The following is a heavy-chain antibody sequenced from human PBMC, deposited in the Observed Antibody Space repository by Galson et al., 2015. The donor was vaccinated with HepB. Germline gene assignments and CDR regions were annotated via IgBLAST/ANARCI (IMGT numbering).Heavy chain of an antibody. J-gene: IGHJ6*02. CDR2: INAGNGNT. CDR1: GYTFTSYA. Sequence: SVKVSCKASGYTFTSYAMHWVRQAPGQRLEWMGWINAGNGNTKYSQKFQGRVTITRDTSASTAYMELSSLRSEDTAVYYCARAPVVPAALNYYGMDVWGQGTTVTASS. CDR3: ARAPVVPAALNYYGMDV. V-gene: IGHV1-3*01. D-gene: IGHD2-2*01.